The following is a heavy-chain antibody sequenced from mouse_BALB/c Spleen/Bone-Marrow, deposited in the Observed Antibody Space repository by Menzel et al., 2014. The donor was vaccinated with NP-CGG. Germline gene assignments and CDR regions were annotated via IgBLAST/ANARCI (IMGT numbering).Heavy chain of an antibody. D-gene: IGHD3-2*01. J-gene: IGHJ2*01. V-gene: IGHV1-14*01. CDR3: ARPRQLWLPYYFDY. Sequence: EVQPQQSGPELVKPGASVKMSCKASGYTFTSYVMHWVKQKPGQGLEWIGYINPYNDGTKYNEKFKGKATLTSDKSSSTSYMERSSLTCEDSAVYYCARPRQLWLPYYFDYWGQGTTLTVSS. CDR2: INPYNDGT. CDR1: GYTFTSYV.